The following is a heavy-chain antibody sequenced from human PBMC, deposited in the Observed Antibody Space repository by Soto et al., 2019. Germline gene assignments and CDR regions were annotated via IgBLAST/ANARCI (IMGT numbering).Heavy chain of an antibody. J-gene: IGHJ4*02. V-gene: IGHV4-59*01. CDR3: ARGSGYDNDD. CDR2: IYYSVST. D-gene: IGHD5-12*01. CDR1: GGSISSYY. Sequence: PSETLSLTCTVSGGSISSYYWSWIRQPPGKGLEWIGYIYYSVSTNYNPSLKSRVTISVDTSKNQFSLKLSSVTAADTAVYYCARGSGYDNDDWGQGTLVTLSS.